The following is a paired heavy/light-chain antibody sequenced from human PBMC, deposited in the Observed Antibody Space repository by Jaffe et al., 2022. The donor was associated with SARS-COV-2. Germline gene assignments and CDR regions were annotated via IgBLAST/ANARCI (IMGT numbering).Heavy chain of an antibody. D-gene: IGHD4-17*01. Sequence: EVQLVESGGTLVQPGGSLRLSCVASDFLSSNYWMSWVRQAPGKGLEWVANIAQDGNAKYYADSVKGRFTISRDNAKNSLYLQMGSLRADDTALYYCGRADGDWRELQHWGQGTLVTVS. V-gene: IGHV3-7*03. CDR1: DFLSSNYW. J-gene: IGHJ1*01. CDR3: GRADGDWRELQH. CDR2: IAQDGNAK.
Light chain of an antibody. V-gene: IGLV7-43*01. CDR2: STN. Sequence: QTVVTQEPSVTVSPGGTVTLTCASSTGAVTSDYHPSWFQQKPGQAPRALIFSTNNKHSWTPARFSGSLLGGKAALTLSGVQPEDEAGYYCLLFYGGAHHWVFGGGTKLTVL. J-gene: IGLJ3*02. CDR3: LLFYGGAHHWV. CDR1: TGAVTSDYH.